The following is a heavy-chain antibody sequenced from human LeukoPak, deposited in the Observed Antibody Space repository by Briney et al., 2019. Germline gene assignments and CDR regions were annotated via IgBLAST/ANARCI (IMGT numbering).Heavy chain of an antibody. V-gene: IGHV4-59*01. J-gene: IGHJ3*02. CDR2: IYYSGST. Sequence: SETLSLTCTVSGGSISSYYWSWIRQPPGKGLEWIGYIYYSGSTNYNPSLKSRVTISVDTSKNQFSLKLSSVTAADTAVYYCARAPLNDYGDYRWDAFGIWGQGTMVTVSS. CDR1: GGSISSYY. D-gene: IGHD4-17*01. CDR3: ARAPLNDYGDYRWDAFGI.